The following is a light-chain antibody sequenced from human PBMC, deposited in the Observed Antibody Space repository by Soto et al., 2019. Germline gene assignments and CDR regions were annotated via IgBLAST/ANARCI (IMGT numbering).Light chain of an antibody. CDR1: QSVLYSSNNKNY. V-gene: IGKV4-1*01. Sequence: DIVMTQSPDSLAVSLGERATINCKSSQSVLYSSNNKNYLAWYQQKPGQPPKLLIYWASTRESGVPDRFSGSGSGTDFTLTISSLQAEDVAVYYCHHYYSAYTFGQGTKLEIK. J-gene: IGKJ2*01. CDR2: WAS. CDR3: HHYYSAYT.